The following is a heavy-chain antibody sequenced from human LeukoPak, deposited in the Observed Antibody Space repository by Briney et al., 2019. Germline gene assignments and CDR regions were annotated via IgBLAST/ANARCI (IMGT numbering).Heavy chain of an antibody. V-gene: IGHV4-39*07. CDR1: GGSISSSSYY. J-gene: IGHJ5*02. CDR2: IYYSGST. D-gene: IGHD2-2*02. Sequence: PSETLSLTCTGSGGSISSSSYYWGWIRQPPGKGLEWIGSIYYSGSTYYNPSLKIRVTISVDTSKNQFSLKLSSVTAADTAVYYCARRIVVVPAAIHSVAWFDPWGQGTLVTVSS. CDR3: ARRIVVVPAAIHSVAWFDP.